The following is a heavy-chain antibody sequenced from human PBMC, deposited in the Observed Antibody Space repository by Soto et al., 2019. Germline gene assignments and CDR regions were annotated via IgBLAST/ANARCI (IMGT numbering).Heavy chain of an antibody. D-gene: IGHD4-17*01. V-gene: IGHV3-23*01. CDR1: GFSFGSYG. Sequence: EVQVLESGGGLVQPGGSLRLSCAASGFSFGSYGMSWVRRAQGKGLEGVSVISGSGDITYYADSMQGRFTLSRDNSKNTLVLQMNSLRAEDTAVYYCAKERAPNGGDSLGYFDYWGQGTLVTVSS. CDR3: AKERAPNGGDSLGYFDY. J-gene: IGHJ4*02. CDR2: ISGSGDIT.